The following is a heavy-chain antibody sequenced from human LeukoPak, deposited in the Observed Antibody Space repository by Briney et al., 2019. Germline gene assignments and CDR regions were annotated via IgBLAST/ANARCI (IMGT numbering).Heavy chain of an antibody. CDR3: AKHDYYYDSSGYYFDY. V-gene: IGHV3-21*04. Sequence: GGSLRLSCAASGFTFSSYSMNWVRQAPGKGLEWVSSISSSSSYIYYADSVKGRFTISRDNAKNSLYLQMNSLRAEDTAVYYCAKHDYYYDSSGYYFDYWGQGTLVTASS. CDR1: GFTFSSYS. CDR2: ISSSSSYI. D-gene: IGHD3-22*01. J-gene: IGHJ4*02.